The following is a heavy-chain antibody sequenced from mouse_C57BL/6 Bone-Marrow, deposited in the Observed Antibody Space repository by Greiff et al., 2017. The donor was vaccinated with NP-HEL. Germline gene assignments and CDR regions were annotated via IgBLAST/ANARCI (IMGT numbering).Heavy chain of an antibody. CDR2: ISDGGSYT. Sequence: EVMLVESGGGLVKPGGSLKLSCAASGFTFSSYAMSWVRQTPEKRLEWVATISDGGSYTYYPDNVKGRFTNSRDNAKNNLYLQMSHLKSEVTAMYYCARDFPIYYDYDVEFAYWGQGTLVTVSA. CDR1: GFTFSSYA. J-gene: IGHJ3*01. D-gene: IGHD2-4*01. CDR3: ARDFPIYYDYDVEFAY. V-gene: IGHV5-4*01.